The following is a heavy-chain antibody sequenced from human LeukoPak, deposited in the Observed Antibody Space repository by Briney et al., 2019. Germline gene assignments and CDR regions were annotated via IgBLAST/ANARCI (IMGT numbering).Heavy chain of an antibody. CDR2: IYSGGST. V-gene: IGHV3-66*02. CDR1: GFTVSSNY. D-gene: IGHD3-10*01. Sequence: GGSLRLSCAASGFTVSSNYMSWVRQAPGKGLEWVSVIYSGGSTYYADSVKGRFTISRDNSKNTLYLQMNSLRAEDTAVYYCARLMLWSGNYPHAVDYWGPGTLVTVSS. J-gene: IGHJ4*02. CDR3: ARLMLWSGNYPHAVDY.